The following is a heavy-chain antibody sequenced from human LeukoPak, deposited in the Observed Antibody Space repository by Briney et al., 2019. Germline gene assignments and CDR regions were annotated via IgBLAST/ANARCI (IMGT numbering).Heavy chain of an antibody. CDR2: ISSSSSYI. CDR3: ARFNALGY. D-gene: IGHD2/OR15-2a*01. CDR1: GFTFSSYS. Sequence: GGSLRLSCAASGFTFSSYSMNWVRQAPGKGLEWASSISSSSSYIYYADSVKGRFTISRDNAKNSLYLEMNSLRAEDTGVYYCARFNALGYWGQGTLVTVSS. J-gene: IGHJ4*02. V-gene: IGHV3-21*01.